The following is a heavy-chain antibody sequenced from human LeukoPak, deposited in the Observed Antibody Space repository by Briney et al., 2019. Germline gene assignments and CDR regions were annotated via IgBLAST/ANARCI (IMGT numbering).Heavy chain of an antibody. V-gene: IGHV5-51*01. CDR1: GYSFTSYW. J-gene: IGHJ3*02. D-gene: IGHD3-22*01. CDR2: IYPGDSDT. Sequence: GESLKISCKGSGYSFTSYWIGWVRQMPGKGLEWMGIIYPGDSDTRYSPPFQGQVTISADKSISTAYLQWSSLKASDTAMYYCARRSTPPYYYDSSGYLGAFDIWGQGTMVTVSS. CDR3: ARRSTPPYYYDSSGYLGAFDI.